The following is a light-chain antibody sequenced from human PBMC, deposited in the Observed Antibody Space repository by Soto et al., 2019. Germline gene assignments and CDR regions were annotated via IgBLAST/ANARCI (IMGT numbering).Light chain of an antibody. CDR3: QQYNNWLPLT. Sequence: EIVMTQSPATLSVSPGERATLSCRASQSVSSNLAWYQQKPGQAPRLLIYGASTRATGIPARFSGSGSGTEFTLTISSLQSEDSAVYYCQQYNNWLPLTFGGGTKVEIK. J-gene: IGKJ4*01. CDR1: QSVSSN. V-gene: IGKV3-15*01. CDR2: GAS.